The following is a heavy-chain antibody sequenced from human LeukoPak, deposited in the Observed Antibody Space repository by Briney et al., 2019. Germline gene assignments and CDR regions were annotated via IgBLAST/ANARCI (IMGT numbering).Heavy chain of an antibody. CDR3: ARGTYYGPLGY. CDR1: SDSISNSAYH. D-gene: IGHD3-10*01. V-gene: IGHV4-39*01. Sequence: SETLSLTCTVSSDSISNSAYHWGWIRQPPGRGLEWIGTIYYNRGTYYNPSLKSRVTISVDTSKNQFSLKLSSVTAADTAMYYCARGTYYGPLGYWGQGTLVTVSS. CDR2: IYYNRGT. J-gene: IGHJ4*02.